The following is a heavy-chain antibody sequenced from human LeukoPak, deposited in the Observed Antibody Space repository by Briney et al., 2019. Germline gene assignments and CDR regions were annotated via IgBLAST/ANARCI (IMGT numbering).Heavy chain of an antibody. CDR1: GFTVSSNY. V-gene: IGHV3-23*01. CDR3: AKVPPSDSSGYYWGGDY. Sequence: GGSLRLSCAASGFTVSSNYMSWVRQAPGKGLEWVSAISGSGGSTYYADSVKGRFTISRDNSKNTLYLQMNSLRAEDTAVYYCAKVPPSDSSGYYWGGDYWGQGTLVTVSS. D-gene: IGHD3-22*01. CDR2: ISGSGGST. J-gene: IGHJ4*02.